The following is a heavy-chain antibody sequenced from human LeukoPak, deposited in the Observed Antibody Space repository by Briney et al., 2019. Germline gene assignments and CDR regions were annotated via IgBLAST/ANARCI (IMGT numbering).Heavy chain of an antibody. CDR1: GGSISSYY. CDR3: ARIGYYYDSSGYTGRSYYYYYMDV. V-gene: IGHV4-4*07. D-gene: IGHD3-22*01. CDR2: IYTSGST. J-gene: IGHJ6*03. Sequence: SETLSLTCTVSGGSISSYYWSWIRQPAGKGLEWIGRIYTSGSTNYNPSLKSRVTISVDKSKNQFSLKLSSVTAADTAVYYCARIGYYYDSSGYTGRSYYYYYMDVWGKGTTVTVSS.